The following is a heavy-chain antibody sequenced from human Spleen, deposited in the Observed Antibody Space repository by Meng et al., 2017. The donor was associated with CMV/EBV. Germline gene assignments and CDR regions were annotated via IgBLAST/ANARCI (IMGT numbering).Heavy chain of an antibody. D-gene: IGHD5-24*01. J-gene: IGHJ6*02. CDR3: GNNGYLGMDV. Sequence: GGSLRLSCAASGFIFSTSGMHWVRQAPGKGLEWVAFIRYDGSDEYYADSVKGRFTISRDNSKNTVYLQMNSLRAEDTAVYYCGNNGYLGMDVWGQGTTVTVSS. CDR2: IRYDGSDE. V-gene: IGHV3-30*02. CDR1: GFIFSTSG.